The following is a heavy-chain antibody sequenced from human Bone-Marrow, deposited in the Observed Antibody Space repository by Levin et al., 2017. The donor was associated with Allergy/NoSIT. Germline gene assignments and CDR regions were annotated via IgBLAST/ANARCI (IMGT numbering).Heavy chain of an antibody. CDR1: GFTFSNYN. CDR2: ISSRGTPI. J-gene: IGHJ4*02. CDR3: AREGPFYYDSSPVLGFES. D-gene: IGHD3-22*01. Sequence: GGSLRLSCAASGFTFSNYNMNWVRQAPGKGLEWVSYISSRGTPIYYADSVKGRFSISRDNAKNSLYLQMNSLRDEDTAVYFCAREGPFYYDSSPVLGFESWGQGTLVTVSS. V-gene: IGHV3-48*02.